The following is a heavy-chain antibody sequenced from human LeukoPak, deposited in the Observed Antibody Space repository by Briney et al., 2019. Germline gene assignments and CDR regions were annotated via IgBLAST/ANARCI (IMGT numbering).Heavy chain of an antibody. CDR1: GYTFTSYD. CDR3: ARAGSRRMYFRWLRHTVMDV. D-gene: IGHD5-12*01. V-gene: IGHV1-8*01. J-gene: IGHJ6*01. Sequence: ASVTLSFTSAGYTFTSYDIYWVRQATGQGLEWMGWMNPNSGNTGYAQKFQGRFTMTRNTSTVTAYMELSSLRSEDTAVYYCARAGSRRMYFRWLRHTVMDVWGQGTTVTAAS. CDR2: MNPNSGNT.